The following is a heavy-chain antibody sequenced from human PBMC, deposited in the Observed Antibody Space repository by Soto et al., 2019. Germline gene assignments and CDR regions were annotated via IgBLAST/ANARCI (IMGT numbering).Heavy chain of an antibody. D-gene: IGHD6-19*01. V-gene: IGHV3-30*18. Sequence: QVQLVESGGGVVQPGRSLRLSCAASGFTFSSYGMHWVRQAPGKGLEWVAVISYDGSNKYYADSVKGRFTISRDNSKNTLYRQMNSLRAEDTAVYYCAKGSASSGWPPSSRTSYYFYGMDVWGQGTTVTVSS. CDR2: ISYDGSNK. CDR3: AKGSASSGWPPSSRTSYYFYGMDV. J-gene: IGHJ6*02. CDR1: GFTFSSYG.